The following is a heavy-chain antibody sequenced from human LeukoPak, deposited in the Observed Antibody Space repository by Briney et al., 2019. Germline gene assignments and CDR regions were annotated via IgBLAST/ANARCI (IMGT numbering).Heavy chain of an antibody. D-gene: IGHD2-21*01. CDR1: GLTFSSYW. J-gene: IGHJ4*02. Sequence: GGSLRLSCVVAGLTFSSYWMNWVRQAPGKGLEWVANIIQVGGGEYYLDAVKGRFTITRDNAKNSVYLQMNSLRAEDTAVYYCVRHVLRDGYWGQGTLVTVSS. V-gene: IGHV3-7*01. CDR2: IIQVGGGE. CDR3: VRHVLRDGY.